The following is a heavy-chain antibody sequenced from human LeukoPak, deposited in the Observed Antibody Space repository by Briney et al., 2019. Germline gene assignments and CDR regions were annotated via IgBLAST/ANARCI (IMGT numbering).Heavy chain of an antibody. Sequence: GDSLKISCKGSGYSFTTYWIGWVRQMPGKGLEWMGIIYPGDSQTRYSPSFQGQVTISADKFISTAYLQWSSLKASDTAIYYCARSSVNWFDPWGQGTLVTVSS. J-gene: IGHJ5*02. CDR1: GYSFTTYW. V-gene: IGHV5-51*01. D-gene: IGHD3-3*01. CDR2: IYPGDSQT. CDR3: ARSSVNWFDP.